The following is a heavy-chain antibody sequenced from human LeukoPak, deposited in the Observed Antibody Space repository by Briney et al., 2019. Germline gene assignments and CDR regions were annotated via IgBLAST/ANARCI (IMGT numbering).Heavy chain of an antibody. J-gene: IGHJ4*02. Sequence: SGGSLRLSCAAPGFTFTTYSMNWVRQAPGKGLEWVSSISSSSSYIYYADSVKGRFTISRDNAKNSLYLQMNSLRAEDTAVYYCARDLGGYDYWGQGTLVTVSS. D-gene: IGHD3-10*01. V-gene: IGHV3-21*01. CDR1: GFTFTTYS. CDR3: ARDLGGYDY. CDR2: ISSSSSYI.